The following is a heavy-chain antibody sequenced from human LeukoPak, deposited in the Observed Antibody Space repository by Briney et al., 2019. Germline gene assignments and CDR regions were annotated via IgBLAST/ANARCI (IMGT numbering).Heavy chain of an antibody. CDR1: GFTFSGSA. V-gene: IGHV3-73*01. CDR2: IRSKADNYAT. CDR3: TRVTTVAASDFDY. Sequence: GGSLRLSCAASGFTFSGSAIHWVRQASGKGLEWVGRIRSKADNYATECVASVKGRFIISRDDSKNTTFLQMNSLKTEDTAVYYCTRVTTVAASDFDYWGQGTQVTVSA. J-gene: IGHJ4*02. D-gene: IGHD6-19*01.